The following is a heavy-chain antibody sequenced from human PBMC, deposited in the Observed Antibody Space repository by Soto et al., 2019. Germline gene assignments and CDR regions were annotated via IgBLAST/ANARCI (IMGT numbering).Heavy chain of an antibody. Sequence: QVQLVESGGGVVQPGRSMRLSCAASGFTFSSYGMHWVRQAPGKGLEWVAVISYDGSNKYYADSVKGRFTISRDNSKNTLYLQMNSLRAEDTAVYYCAKHDGYSSGCLDYWGQGTLVTVSS. CDR2: ISYDGSNK. CDR1: GFTFSSYG. CDR3: AKHDGYSSGCLDY. D-gene: IGHD6-19*01. J-gene: IGHJ4*02. V-gene: IGHV3-30*18.